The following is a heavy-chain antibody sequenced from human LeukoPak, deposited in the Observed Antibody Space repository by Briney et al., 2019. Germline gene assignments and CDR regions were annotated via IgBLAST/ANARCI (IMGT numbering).Heavy chain of an antibody. J-gene: IGHJ6*03. D-gene: IGHD4-23*01. Sequence: GASVKVSCKASGYTFTGYYMHWVRQAPGQGLEWMGWINPNSGGTSYAQKFQGRVTMTRDTSISTAYMELSRLRSDDTAVYYCVYDYGGNSDYYYYYYMDVWGKGTTVTISS. V-gene: IGHV1-2*02. CDR3: VYDYGGNSDYYYYYYMDV. CDR2: INPNSGGT. CDR1: GYTFTGYY.